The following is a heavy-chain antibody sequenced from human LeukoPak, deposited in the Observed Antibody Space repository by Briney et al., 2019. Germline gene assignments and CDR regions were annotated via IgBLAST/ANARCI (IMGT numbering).Heavy chain of an antibody. CDR3: AKDLDYDFWSGYPRYYGMDV. D-gene: IGHD3-3*01. V-gene: IGHV3-23*01. J-gene: IGHJ6*02. CDR1: GFTFSSYA. CDR2: ISGSGGST. Sequence: PGASLRLSCAASGFTFSSYAMSWVRQAPGKGLEWVSAISGSGGSTYYADSVKGRFTISRDNSKNTPYLQMNSLRAEDTAVYYCAKDLDYDFWSGYPRYYGMDVWGQGTTVTVSS.